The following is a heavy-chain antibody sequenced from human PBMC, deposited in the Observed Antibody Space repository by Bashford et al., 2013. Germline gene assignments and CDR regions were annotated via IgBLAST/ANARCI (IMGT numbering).Heavy chain of an antibody. CDR2: IYYSGTT. D-gene: IGHD2-2*01. J-gene: IGHJ6*02. CDR1: GGSIRTYY. CDR3: AGIWVPAAIPHYYGMDV. Sequence: SETLSLTCTVSGGSIRTYYWSWIRQPPGKGLEWIGYIYYSGTTNYSPSLKSRVTISVDTSKNQFSLKLSSVTAADTAVYYCAGIWVPAAIPHYYGMDVWGQGTTVTVSS. V-gene: IGHV4-59*08.